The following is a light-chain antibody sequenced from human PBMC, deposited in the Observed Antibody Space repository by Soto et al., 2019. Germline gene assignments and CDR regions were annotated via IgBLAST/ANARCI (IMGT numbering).Light chain of an antibody. CDR2: GAS. CDR3: QQYNNWPRT. CDR1: QSVSSN. J-gene: IGKJ1*01. V-gene: IGKV3-15*01. Sequence: EILMTQSPATLSVSPGERATLSCRASQSVSSNLAWYQQKPGQAPRLLFYGASTRATGIPARFSGSGSGTEFTLTISSLQSEDFAVYYYQQYNNWPRTFGQGTKVEIK.